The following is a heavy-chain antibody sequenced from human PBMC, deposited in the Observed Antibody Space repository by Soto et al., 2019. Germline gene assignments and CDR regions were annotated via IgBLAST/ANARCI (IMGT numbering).Heavy chain of an antibody. Sequence: QVQLQESGPGLVKPSQTLSLTCTVSGGSITTGGSYWSWIRQHPGKGLEWIGNIYHSGNTYYNPSLKSRLTISVDKSKNHFSLMVDSVTAADTAVYYCARARFQVLYGKPYFDSWGQGTLVTVSS. J-gene: IGHJ4*02. CDR1: GGSITTGGSY. CDR3: ARARFQVLYGKPYFDS. V-gene: IGHV4-31*03. CDR2: IYHSGNT. D-gene: IGHD2-2*02.